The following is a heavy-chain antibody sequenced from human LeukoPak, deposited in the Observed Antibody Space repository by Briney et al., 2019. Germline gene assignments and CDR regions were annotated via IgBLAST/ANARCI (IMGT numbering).Heavy chain of an antibody. J-gene: IGHJ4*02. CDR1: GYTFTGYY. Sequence: ASVKVSCKASGYTFTGYYIHWVRQAPGQGLEWMGWINPNSGVTNYAQRFQGRVTMTRDTSISTAYMELSRLRSDDTAVYYCARDAARGGITVTTEYWGQGTLVTVSS. CDR2: INPNSGVT. CDR3: ARDAARGGITVTTEY. V-gene: IGHV1-2*02. D-gene: IGHD4-11*01.